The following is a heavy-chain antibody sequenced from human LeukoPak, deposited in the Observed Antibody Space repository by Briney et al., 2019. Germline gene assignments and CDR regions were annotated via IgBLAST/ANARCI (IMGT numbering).Heavy chain of an antibody. V-gene: IGHV5-51*01. J-gene: IGHJ3*02. CDR1: GYSFTSCW. Sequence: GESPKISCKGSGYSFTSCWIGWVRQMPGKGLEWMGIIYPGDSDTRYSPSFQGQVTISADKSISTAYLQWSSLKASDTAMYYCARPHYDFWSGYYDALDIWGQGTMVTVSS. CDR3: ARPHYDFWSGYYDALDI. CDR2: IYPGDSDT. D-gene: IGHD3-3*01.